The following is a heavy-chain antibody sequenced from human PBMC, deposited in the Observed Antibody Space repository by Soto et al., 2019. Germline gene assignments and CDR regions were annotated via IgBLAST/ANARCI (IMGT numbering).Heavy chain of an antibody. CDR1: GGSFSGYY. D-gene: IGHD2-15*01. Sequence: SETLSLTCAVYGGSFSGYYWSWIRQPPGKGLEWIGEINHSGSTNYNPSLKSRVTISVDTSKNQFSLKLSSVTAADTAVYYCARLGYCSGGSCYEDSAHLYGMDVWGQGTTVTVSS. V-gene: IGHV4-34*01. CDR3: ARLGYCSGGSCYEDSAHLYGMDV. J-gene: IGHJ6*01. CDR2: INHSGST.